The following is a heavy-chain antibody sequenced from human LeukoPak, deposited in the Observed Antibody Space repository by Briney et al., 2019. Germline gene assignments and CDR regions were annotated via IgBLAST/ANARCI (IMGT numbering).Heavy chain of an antibody. CDR1: GFTFSTYA. J-gene: IGHJ4*02. CDR2: IIGRGGST. D-gene: IGHD1-14*01. Sequence: GGSLRLSCAVSGFTFSTYAMSWVRHAPGKGLEWVSAIIGRGGSTFNADSVEGRLTLHRHNPKNTLFLQMNSQRAEDTAIYYCAKDHPSGYYFDYWGQGNLVTVSS. V-gene: IGHV3-23*01. CDR3: AKDHPSGYYFDY.